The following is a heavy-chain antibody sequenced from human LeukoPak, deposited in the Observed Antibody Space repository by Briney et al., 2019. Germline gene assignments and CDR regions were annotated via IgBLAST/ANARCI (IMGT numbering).Heavy chain of an antibody. V-gene: IGHV4-30-4*01. Sequence: SETLSLTCAIYGGSFSGYYWRWIRQPPGKGLEWIGYIYYSGSTYYNPSLKSRVTISVDTSKNQFSLKLSSVTAADTAVYYCARDTSPDGMDVWGQGTTVTVSS. CDR1: GGSFSGYY. D-gene: IGHD2/OR15-2a*01. CDR2: IYYSGST. CDR3: ARDTSPDGMDV. J-gene: IGHJ6*02.